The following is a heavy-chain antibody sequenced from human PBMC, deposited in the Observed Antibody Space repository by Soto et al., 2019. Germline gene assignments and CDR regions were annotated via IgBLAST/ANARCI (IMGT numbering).Heavy chain of an antibody. CDR3: AKVGYYYDSSGPKEDYFDY. J-gene: IGHJ4*02. Sequence: EVQLLESGGGLVQPGGSLRLSCAASGFTFSSYAMSWVRQAPGKGLEWVSAISGSGGNTYYADSVKGRFTISRDNSKNTLYLQMNSLRAEDTAVYYCAKVGYYYDSSGPKEDYFDYWGQGTLVTVSS. CDR1: GFTFSSYA. CDR2: ISGSGGNT. D-gene: IGHD3-22*01. V-gene: IGHV3-23*01.